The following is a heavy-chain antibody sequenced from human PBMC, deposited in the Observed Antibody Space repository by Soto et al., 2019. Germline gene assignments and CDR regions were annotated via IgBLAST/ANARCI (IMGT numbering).Heavy chain of an antibody. Sequence: PGGSLRLSCAASGFTFSSYGMHWVRQAPGKGLEWVAVISYDGSNKYYADSVKGRFTISRDNSKNTLYLQMNSLRAEDTAVYYCAKETSWFGELLSFFDYWGQGTLVTVSS. CDR3: AKETSWFGELLSFFDY. CDR2: ISYDGSNK. V-gene: IGHV3-30*18. J-gene: IGHJ4*02. CDR1: GFTFSSYG. D-gene: IGHD3-10*01.